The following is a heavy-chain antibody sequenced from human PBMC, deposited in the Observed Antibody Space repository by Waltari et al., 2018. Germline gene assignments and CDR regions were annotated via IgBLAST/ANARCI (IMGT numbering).Heavy chain of an antibody. J-gene: IGHJ4*02. CDR2: INHSGST. Sequence: QVQLEQCGAGLLEPSETLSRTWRVYGGPSSGNYWGWLRQPPGKGLEWIGEINHSGSTNYNPSLKSRVTISVDTSKNQFSLKLSSVTAADTAVYYCARAGVVTFDYWGQGTLVTVSS. CDR3: ARAGVVTFDY. D-gene: IGHD2-21*02. CDR1: GGPSSGNY. V-gene: IGHV4-34*01.